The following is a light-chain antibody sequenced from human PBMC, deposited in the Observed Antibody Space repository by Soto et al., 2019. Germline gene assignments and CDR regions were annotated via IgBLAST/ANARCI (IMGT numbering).Light chain of an antibody. CDR3: QQYYSPWT. CDR2: WAS. CDR1: QSVLYSSNNKNY. V-gene: IGKV4-1*01. J-gene: IGKJ1*01. Sequence: DIVMTQSPDSLAVSLGERATINCKSSQSVLYSSNNKNYLAWYQQKSGQPPKLLIYWASTRESGVPDRFSGSWSETDFTLTISSLLAEDVAVYYCQQYYSPWTFGLGTKVEI.